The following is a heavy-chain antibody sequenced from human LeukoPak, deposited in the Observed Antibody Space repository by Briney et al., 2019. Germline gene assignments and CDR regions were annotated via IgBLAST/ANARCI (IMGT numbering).Heavy chain of an antibody. CDR1: GYVFTSYG. CDR3: ARSMVRGVSVVGFDY. Sequence: ASVKVSCKASGYVFTSYGISWLRQAPGQGLEWMGWISAYNGNTNYAQKLQGRVTMTTDTSTSTAYMELRSLRSDDTAVYYCARSMVRGVSVVGFDYWGQGTLVTVSS. V-gene: IGHV1-18*01. CDR2: ISAYNGNT. J-gene: IGHJ4*02. D-gene: IGHD3-10*01.